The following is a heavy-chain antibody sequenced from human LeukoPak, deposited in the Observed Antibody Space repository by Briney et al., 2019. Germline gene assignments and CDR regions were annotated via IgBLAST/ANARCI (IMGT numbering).Heavy chain of an antibody. Sequence: GGSLRPSCAASGFTFSSYSMNWVRQAPGKGLEWVSSISSSSSYIYYADSVKGRFTISRDNAKNSLYLQMNSLRAEDTAVYYCARKRRITMVRGETYYYYMDVWGKGTTVTVSS. V-gene: IGHV3-21*01. CDR1: GFTFSSYS. CDR3: ARKRRITMVRGETYYYYMDV. D-gene: IGHD3-10*01. J-gene: IGHJ6*03. CDR2: ISSSSSYI.